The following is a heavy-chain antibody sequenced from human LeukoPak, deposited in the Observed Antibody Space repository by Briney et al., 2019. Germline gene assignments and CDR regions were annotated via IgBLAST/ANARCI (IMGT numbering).Heavy chain of an antibody. V-gene: IGHV4-59*01. CDR3: ARVPERYSFDY. CDR1: GGSISSYY. CDR2: IYCSGST. D-gene: IGHD3-9*01. J-gene: IGHJ4*02. Sequence: SETLSLTCTVSGGSISSYYWSWIRQPPGKGLEWSGYIYCSGSTNYNPSLKSRVTISVGTSKNQFSLKLSSVTAADTAVYYCARVPERYSFDYWGQGTLVTVSS.